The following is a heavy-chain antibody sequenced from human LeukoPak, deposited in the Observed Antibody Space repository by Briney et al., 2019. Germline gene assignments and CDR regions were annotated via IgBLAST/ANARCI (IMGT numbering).Heavy chain of an antibody. Sequence: SVKVSCKASGGTFSSYAISWVRQAPGQGLEWMGRIIPIFGIANYAQKFQGRVTITADKSTSTAYMELSSLRSEDTAVYYCARVDTAMPEDNWGQGTLVTVSS. CDR3: ARVDTAMPEDN. D-gene: IGHD5-18*01. CDR1: GGTFSSYA. J-gene: IGHJ4*02. V-gene: IGHV1-69*04. CDR2: IIPIFGIA.